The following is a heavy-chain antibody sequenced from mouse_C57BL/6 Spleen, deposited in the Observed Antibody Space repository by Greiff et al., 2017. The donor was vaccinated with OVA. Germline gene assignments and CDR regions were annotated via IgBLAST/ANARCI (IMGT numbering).Heavy chain of an antibody. D-gene: IGHD2-2*01. CDR3: ARRNGYYIDY. CDR2: INPSTGGT. CDR1: GYSFTGYY. Sequence: VQLKQSGPELEKPGASVKISCKASGYSFTGYYMNWVKQSPEKSLEWIGEINPSTGGTTYNQKFKAKATLTVDKSSSTAYMQLKSLTSEDSAVYYCARRNGYYIDYWGQGTTLTVSS. J-gene: IGHJ2*01. V-gene: IGHV1-42*01.